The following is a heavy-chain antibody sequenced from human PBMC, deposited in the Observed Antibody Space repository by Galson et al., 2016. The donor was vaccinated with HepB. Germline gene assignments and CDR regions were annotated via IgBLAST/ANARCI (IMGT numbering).Heavy chain of an antibody. CDR1: GGTFITYA. V-gene: IGHV1-69*13. D-gene: IGHD3-10*01. CDR2: IVPMFNIV. Sequence: SVKVSCKASGGTFITYAISWVRQAPGQGLEWMGGIVPMFNIVKYAQKFQGRVTLTADESTSTVYMELSSLRSQDTAVYYCASHTRGQYDAGRYEFNYWGQGTLVIVSS. CDR3: ASHTRGQYDAGRYEFNY. J-gene: IGHJ4*02.